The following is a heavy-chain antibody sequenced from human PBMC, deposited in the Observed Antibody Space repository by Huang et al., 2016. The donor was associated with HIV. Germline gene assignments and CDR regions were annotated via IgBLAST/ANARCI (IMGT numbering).Heavy chain of an antibody. V-gene: IGHV2-5*02. CDR1: GFSLSTSGVG. J-gene: IGHJ4*02. D-gene: IGHD5-18*01. CDR2: LYWDDDK. Sequence: QITLKESGPTLVKPTQTLTLTCTFSGFSLSTSGVGVGWIRQPPGKALEWLALLYWDDDKRYSPSLKSRLTITKDTSKNQVVLTMTNMDPVDTATYYCAHRERGYTYGTFGYWGQGTLVTVSS. CDR3: AHRERGYTYGTFGY.